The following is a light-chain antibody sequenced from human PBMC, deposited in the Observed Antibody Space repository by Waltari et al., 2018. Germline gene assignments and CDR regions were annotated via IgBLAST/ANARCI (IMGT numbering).Light chain of an antibody. CDR2: DVN. J-gene: IGLJ2*01. V-gene: IGLV2-14*03. CDR3: SSYSTSSRLIL. Sequence: QSALSQPASVSGSPGQSITIPCTGSSSDVGGHDYVSWYQQHPGKAPKLIILDVNNRPSGVSNRFSGSKSGNTASLTISGLQAEDEADYYCSSYSTSSRLILFGEGTKVTVL. CDR1: SSDVGGHDY.